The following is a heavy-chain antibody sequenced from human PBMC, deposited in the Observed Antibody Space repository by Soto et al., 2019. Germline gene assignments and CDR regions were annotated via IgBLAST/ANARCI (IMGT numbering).Heavy chain of an antibody. CDR2: IYPNDADT. CDR1: GYSFTYYW. CDR3: ARVPSVVTPGNDYFGVDV. Sequence: VRLAQSGGEVKKPGESLKISCKGSGYSFTYYWIAWVRQRPGKDLEWMGIIYPNDADTRYNPSFQGQVTISADKSISTAYLQWTSLKTSDTAMYYCARVPSVVTPGNDYFGVDVWGQGTTVIVSS. D-gene: IGHD2-2*01. V-gene: IGHV5-51*01. J-gene: IGHJ6*02.